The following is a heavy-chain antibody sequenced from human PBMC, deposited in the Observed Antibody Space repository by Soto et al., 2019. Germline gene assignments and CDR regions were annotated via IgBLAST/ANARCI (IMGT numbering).Heavy chain of an antibody. D-gene: IGHD3-3*01. Sequence: PGGSVRLSCAASGFTFSSYAMSWVRQAPGKGLEWVSAISGSGGSTYYADSVKGRFTISRDNSKNTLYLQMNSLRAEDTAVYYCANLRFLEWLLYGQTFDYWGQGTLVTVSS. CDR3: ANLRFLEWLLYGQTFDY. CDR1: GFTFSSYA. V-gene: IGHV3-23*01. J-gene: IGHJ4*02. CDR2: ISGSGGST.